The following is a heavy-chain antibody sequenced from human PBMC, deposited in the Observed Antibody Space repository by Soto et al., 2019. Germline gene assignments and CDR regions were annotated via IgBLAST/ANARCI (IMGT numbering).Heavy chain of an antibody. CDR2: IWYDGSNK. V-gene: IGHV3-33*06. Sequence: GGSLRLSCAASGFSFSSYGMHWVRQAPGKGLEWVAVIWYDGSNKYYADSVKGRFTISRDNSKNTLYLQMNSLRAEDTAVYYCAKELYDSSGYSDYWGQGTLVTVSS. J-gene: IGHJ4*02. CDR1: GFSFSSYG. CDR3: AKELYDSSGYSDY. D-gene: IGHD3-22*01.